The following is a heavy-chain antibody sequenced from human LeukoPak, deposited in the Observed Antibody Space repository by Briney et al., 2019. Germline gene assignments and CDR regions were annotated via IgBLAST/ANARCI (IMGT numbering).Heavy chain of an antibody. D-gene: IGHD4-17*01. CDR2: ISSSGSTI. Sequence: YMSWIXXAPGKGLEWVSYISSSGSTIYYADSVKGRFTISRDNAKNSLYLQMNSLRAEDTAVYYCAREAYGDGGMDVWGQGTTVTVSS. CDR3: AREAYGDGGMDV. CDR1: Y. V-gene: IGHV3-11*01. J-gene: IGHJ6*02.